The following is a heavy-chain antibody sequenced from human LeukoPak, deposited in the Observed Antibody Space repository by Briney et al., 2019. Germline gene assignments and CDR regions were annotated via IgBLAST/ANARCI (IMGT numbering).Heavy chain of an antibody. V-gene: IGHV3-21*01. CDR2: IISSSSYI. CDR3: AGSLRYFDWLVPDDAFDI. Sequence: GGSLRLSCAASGFTFSSYSMNWVRQAPGKGLEWVSSIISSSSYIYYADSVKGRLTISRDNAKNSLYLQMNSLRAEDTAVYYCAGSLRYFDWLVPDDAFDIWGQGTMVTVSS. D-gene: IGHD3-9*01. CDR1: GFTFSSYS. J-gene: IGHJ3*02.